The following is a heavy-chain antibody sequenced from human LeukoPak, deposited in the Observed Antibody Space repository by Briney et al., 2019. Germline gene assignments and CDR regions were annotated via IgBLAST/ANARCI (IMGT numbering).Heavy chain of an antibody. Sequence: GSLRLSCTASGFSFSRYSMNWVRQAPGKGLEWVSVIYSGGSTYYADSVKGRFTISRDNSKNTLYLQMNSLRAEDTAVYYCARTSLEDSSVDYWGQGTLVTVSS. D-gene: IGHD6-19*01. CDR1: GFSFSRYS. V-gene: IGHV3-66*01. J-gene: IGHJ4*02. CDR2: IYSGGST. CDR3: ARTSLEDSSVDY.